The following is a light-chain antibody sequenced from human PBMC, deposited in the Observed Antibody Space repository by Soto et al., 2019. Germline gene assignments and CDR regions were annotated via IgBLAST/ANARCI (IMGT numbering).Light chain of an antibody. CDR1: QSVSRTY. CDR2: DTS. CDR3: QQYGTSPRT. J-gene: IGKJ2*01. V-gene: IGKV3-20*01. Sequence: EIVLTQSPGTLSLSPGERATLSCGASQSVSRTYLAWYQQKPGQAPRLLIYDTSNRATGIPDRFSGSGSGTDFTLTISRLEPEDFAVYYCQQYGTSPRTFGQGTKLEIK.